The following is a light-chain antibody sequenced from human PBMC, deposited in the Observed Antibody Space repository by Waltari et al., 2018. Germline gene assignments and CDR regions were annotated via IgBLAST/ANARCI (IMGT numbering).Light chain of an antibody. J-gene: IGLJ2*01. CDR1: SGSSASNY. CDR2: EDN. V-gene: IGLV6-57*04. CDR3: QSYDSTNGVV. Sequence: NFMLTQPHSVSESPGKTVTISCTRSSGSSASNYVQWYQQRPGSVPTAVMYEDNQRPSGVPDRFSGSIDRSSNSASLTISGLKTEDEADYYCQSYDSTNGVVFGGGTKLTVL.